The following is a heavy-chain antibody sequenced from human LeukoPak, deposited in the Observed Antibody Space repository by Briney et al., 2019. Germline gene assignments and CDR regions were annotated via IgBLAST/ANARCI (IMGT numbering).Heavy chain of an antibody. V-gene: IGHV4-59*01. Sequence: SETLSLTCTLSGGSISSYYWSWIRQSPGKGLEWIGHIYYSGSTNYNPSLKSRVTISVDTSKKQFSLKLSSVTAADTAVYYCARDATNFDYWGQGTLVTFSS. CDR3: ARDATNFDY. CDR2: IYYSGST. CDR1: GGSISSYY. J-gene: IGHJ4*02. D-gene: IGHD5-12*01.